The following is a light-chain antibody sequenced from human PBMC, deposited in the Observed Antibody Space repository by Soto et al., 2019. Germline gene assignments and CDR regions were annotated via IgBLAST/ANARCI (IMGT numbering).Light chain of an antibody. J-gene: IGKJ4*01. CDR3: QQRSNWPLT. CDR2: DAS. V-gene: IGKV3-11*01. CDR1: QSVSSY. Sequence: EIVMTQSPATLSVSPGERATLSCRASQSVSSYLAWYQQKHGQTPRLLIYDASNRDTGIPARLSGSGSGTDFTLPISRLEPEDFEVYYCQQRSNWPLTFGGGTKVDIK.